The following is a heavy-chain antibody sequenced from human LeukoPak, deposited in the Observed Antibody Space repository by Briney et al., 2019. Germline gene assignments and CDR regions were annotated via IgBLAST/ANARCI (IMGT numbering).Heavy chain of an antibody. V-gene: IGHV3-48*01. CDR2: IGTSSTTI. J-gene: IGHJ6*03. D-gene: IGHD6-25*01. CDR1: GFTFSSYT. CDR3: ARFAAGGSYYYYMDV. Sequence: GGPLRLSCAASGFTFSSYTMNWVRQPPGKGLEWVSNIGTSSTTIYYADSVKGRFTISRDNAKNSLYLQMNSLRADDTAVYYCARFAAGGSYYYYMDVWGKGTTVTVSS.